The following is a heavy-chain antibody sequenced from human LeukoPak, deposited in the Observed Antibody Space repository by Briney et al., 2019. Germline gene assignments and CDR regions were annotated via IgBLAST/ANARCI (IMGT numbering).Heavy chain of an antibody. CDR3: AKDDLGDIVVVPAAALGSIAAAGAFDY. Sequence: PGGSLRLSCAASGFTFSSYAMSWVRQAPGKGLEWVSAISGSGGSTYYADSVKGRFTISRDNSKNTLYLQMNSLRAEDTAVYYCAKDDLGDIVVVPAAALGSIAAAGAFDYWGQGTLVTVSS. CDR1: GFTFSSYA. CDR2: ISGSGGST. D-gene: IGHD2-2*01. J-gene: IGHJ4*02. V-gene: IGHV3-23*01.